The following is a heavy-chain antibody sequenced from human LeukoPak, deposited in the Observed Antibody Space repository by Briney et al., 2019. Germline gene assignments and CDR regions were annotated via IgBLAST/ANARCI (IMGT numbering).Heavy chain of an antibody. Sequence: GGSLRLSCAASGFTFSTYVMTWVRQAPGKGLEWVSSISGSGGSTYYADSVKGRFTISRDNSKNTVDLQMDSLRAEDTAVYYCARGMVATGSWGQGTLVTVSS. CDR1: GFTFSTYV. CDR3: ARGMVATGS. CDR2: ISGSGGST. V-gene: IGHV3-23*01. J-gene: IGHJ5*02. D-gene: IGHD5-12*01.